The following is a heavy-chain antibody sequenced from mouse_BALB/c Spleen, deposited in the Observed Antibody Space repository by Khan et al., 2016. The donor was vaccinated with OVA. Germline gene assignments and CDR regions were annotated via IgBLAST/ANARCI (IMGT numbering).Heavy chain of an antibody. CDR3: ARYRIDY. V-gene: IGHV1-7*01. CDR2: INPTSGYT. D-gene: IGHD2-12*01. Sequence: VQLKESGAELAKPGASVKMSCKASGYTFTTYWMHWVKQRPGQGLEWIGYINPTSGYTDYNQKFKDKATLTADKSSSTAYMQLSSLTSDDSAVYYCARYRIDYWGQGTTLTVSS. CDR1: GYTFTTYW. J-gene: IGHJ2*01.